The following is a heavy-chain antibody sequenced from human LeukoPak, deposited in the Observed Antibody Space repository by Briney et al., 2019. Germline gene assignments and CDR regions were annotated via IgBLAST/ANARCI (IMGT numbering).Heavy chain of an antibody. Sequence: PSETLSPTCTVSGGSISSSSYYWGWIRQPPGKGLEWIGSIYYSGSTYYNPSLKSRVTISVDTSKNQFSLKLSSVTAADTAVYYCARKGGYSYGLKAPLDYWGQGTLVTVSS. CDR2: IYYSGST. J-gene: IGHJ4*02. D-gene: IGHD5-18*01. CDR1: GGSISSSSYY. V-gene: IGHV4-39*07. CDR3: ARKGGYSYGLKAPLDY.